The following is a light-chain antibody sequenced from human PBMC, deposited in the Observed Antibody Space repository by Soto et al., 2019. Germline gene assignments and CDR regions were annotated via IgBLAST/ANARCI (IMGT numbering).Light chain of an antibody. CDR3: SSYTSSNTYVV. V-gene: IGLV2-14*01. CDR2: EVN. CDR1: SSDVGGYNF. Sequence: QSALTQPASVSGSPGQSITISCTGTSSDVGGYNFVSWYQQHPGKAPKVMIYEVNNRPSGVSNRFSGSKSGNTASLTISGLQAEDEADYYCSSYTSSNTYVVFGGGTQLTVL. J-gene: IGLJ2*01.